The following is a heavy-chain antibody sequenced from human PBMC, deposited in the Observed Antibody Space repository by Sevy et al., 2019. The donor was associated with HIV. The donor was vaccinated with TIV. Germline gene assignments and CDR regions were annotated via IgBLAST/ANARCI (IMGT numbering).Heavy chain of an antibody. D-gene: IGHD1-26*01. V-gene: IGHV3-21*01. CDR2: ITGDSNFI. CDR3: AKWDADRRWYFDY. J-gene: IGHJ4*02. CDR1: GFSFSSYN. Sequence: GGSLRLSCAASGFSFSSYNLNWVRQAPGKGLEWVSSITGDSNFIYCADSVKGRFTISRDNAKNSLYLQMNNLRAEDTAVYYCAKWDADRRWYFDYWGQGTLVTVSS.